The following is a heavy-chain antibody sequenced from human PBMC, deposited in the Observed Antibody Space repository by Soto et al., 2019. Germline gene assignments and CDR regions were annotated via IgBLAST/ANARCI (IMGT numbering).Heavy chain of an antibody. CDR1: GFTFSSYS. J-gene: IGHJ4*02. CDR3: ARVTALDYYDSSGYYRDDYFDY. CDR2: ISSSSSTI. D-gene: IGHD3-22*01. Sequence: HPGGSLRLSCAASGFTFSSYSMNWVRQAPGKGLEWVSYISSSSSTIYYADSVKGRFTISRDNAKNSLYLQMNSLRDEDTAVYYCARVTALDYYDSSGYYRDDYFDYWGQGT. V-gene: IGHV3-48*02.